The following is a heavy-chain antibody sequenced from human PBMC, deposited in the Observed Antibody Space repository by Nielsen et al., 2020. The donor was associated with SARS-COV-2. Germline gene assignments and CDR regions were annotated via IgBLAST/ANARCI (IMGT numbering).Heavy chain of an antibody. Sequence: ASVKVSCKASGYTFTTYAVHWVRQAPGQRLEWMGWSNAAKDNTKYSQKFQGRVSVTSDTSASTDFVELSGLRSEDTAMFYCARRAVVVQTGFHYSYMDVWGKGTTVTVSS. CDR2: SNAAKDNT. CDR1: GYTFTTYA. V-gene: IGHV1-3*01. J-gene: IGHJ6*03. D-gene: IGHD2-2*01. CDR3: ARRAVVVQTGFHYSYMDV.